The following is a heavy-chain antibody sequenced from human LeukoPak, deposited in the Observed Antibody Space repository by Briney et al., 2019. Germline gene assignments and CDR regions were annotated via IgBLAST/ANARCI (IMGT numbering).Heavy chain of an antibody. V-gene: IGHV1-69-2*01. CDR2: VDPEDGET. Sequence: ASVKVSCKVSGYTFTYYYMHWVQQAPGKGLEWMGLVDPEDGETIYAEKFQGRVTIIADTSTDTAYMELSSLRSEDTAVYYCATGEQQLVQDYWGQGTLVTVSS. CDR3: ATGEQQLVQDY. J-gene: IGHJ4*02. D-gene: IGHD6-13*01. CDR1: GYTFTYYY.